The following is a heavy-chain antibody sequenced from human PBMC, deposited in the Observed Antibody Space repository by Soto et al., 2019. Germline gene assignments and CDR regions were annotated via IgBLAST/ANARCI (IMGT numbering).Heavy chain of an antibody. V-gene: IGHV4-59*01. CDR3: ARGGSYADFFDH. Sequence: ETLSLXCTFSCVSMSSNYWTCRLQSPGKGLEWIGYIYYTGSTKYNPSLKSRVTISLDTSKNQFSLRLTSVTSADTDVYYCARGGSYADFFDHWGQGAQVTVYS. J-gene: IGHJ4*02. CDR2: IYYTGST. D-gene: IGHD1-26*01. CDR1: CVSMSSNY.